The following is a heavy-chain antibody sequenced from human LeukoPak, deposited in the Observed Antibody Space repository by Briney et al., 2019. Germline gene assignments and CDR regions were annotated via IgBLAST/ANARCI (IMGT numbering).Heavy chain of an antibody. CDR2: IVVGSGNT. D-gene: IGHD4-11*01. V-gene: IGHV1-58*02. CDR1: GFTFTNSA. Sequence: ASVKVSCKASGFTFTNSAMQWVRLARGQRLEWIGWIVVGSGNTNYAQKFLERVTITRDMSTTTAYMELSSLRSEDTAVYYCAADLLYSNSTSPFDYWGQGTLVTVSS. J-gene: IGHJ4*02. CDR3: AADLLYSNSTSPFDY.